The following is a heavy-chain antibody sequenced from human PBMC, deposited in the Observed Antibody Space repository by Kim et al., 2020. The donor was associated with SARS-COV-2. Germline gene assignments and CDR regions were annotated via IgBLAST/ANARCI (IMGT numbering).Heavy chain of an antibody. CDR1: GFTFRSSA. CDR3: AKLPHVFWSGYSSSVLDY. CDR2: IGGSGEST. Sequence: GGSLRLSCVASGFTFRSSAMTWVRQAPGKGLEWVSAIGGSGESTYYADAVKGRFTISRDNSKNTLYLQMNSLRADDTALYYCAKLPHVFWSGYSSSVLDYWGQGSLVTVTS. J-gene: IGHJ4*02. V-gene: IGHV3-23*01. D-gene: IGHD3-3*01.